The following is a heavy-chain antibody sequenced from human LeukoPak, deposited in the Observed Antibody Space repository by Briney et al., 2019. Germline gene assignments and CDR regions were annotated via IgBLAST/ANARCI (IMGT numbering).Heavy chain of an antibody. CDR1: GFTSSLYG. CDR2: KQYDGSDK. D-gene: IGHD2-8*01. V-gene: IGHV3-30*02. Sequence: GVPLTLSCAPSGFTSSLYGKQWLPQAPGKGRVGVAFKQYDGSDKYYADSVKGRFTISRDNSMNTLFLQLNSLRAEDTAVYYCAKDRAPMVVYYYMDVWGKGTTVTVSS. J-gene: IGHJ6*03. CDR3: AKDRAPMVVYYYMDV.